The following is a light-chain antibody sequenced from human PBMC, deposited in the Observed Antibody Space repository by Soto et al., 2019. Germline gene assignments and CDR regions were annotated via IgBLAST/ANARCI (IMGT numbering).Light chain of an antibody. Sequence: EIVLTQSPGTLSLSPGERATLSCRASQRINTSYLAWYQQKPGQAPRLLIYDASNRATGIQARFSGSGSGTDFTLTIRSLEPEDFAVYYCQQYGSSLITFGQGTRLEIK. J-gene: IGKJ5*01. CDR2: DAS. CDR3: QQYGSSLIT. V-gene: IGKV3-20*01. CDR1: QRINTSY.